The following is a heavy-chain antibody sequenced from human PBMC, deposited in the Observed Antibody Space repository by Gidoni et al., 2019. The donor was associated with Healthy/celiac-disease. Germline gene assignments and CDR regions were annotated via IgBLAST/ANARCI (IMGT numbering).Heavy chain of an antibody. D-gene: IGHD1-26*01. Sequence: QVQLQESGPGLVKPSQTLSLTCTVSGGSISSGSYYWSWIRQPAGKGLEWIGRIYTSGSTNYNPSLKSRVTISVDTSKNQFSLKLSSVTAADTAVYYCARGCCGSYLGYWGQGTLVTVSS. V-gene: IGHV4-61*02. CDR3: ARGCCGSYLGY. CDR1: GGSISSGSYY. J-gene: IGHJ4*02. CDR2: IYTSGST.